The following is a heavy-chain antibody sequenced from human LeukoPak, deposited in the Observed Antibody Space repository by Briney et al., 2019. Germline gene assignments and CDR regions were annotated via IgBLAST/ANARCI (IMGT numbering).Heavy chain of an antibody. D-gene: IGHD3-22*01. V-gene: IGHV3-15*01. J-gene: IGHJ4*02. CDR3: ATGSNSYDSSDFDH. Sequence: GGSLRLSCAASGFTFTNAWMNWVRQAPGKGLEWVGRIRSKTDGGTPEYAAPVKGRFTISRDDSRNTLYPQMNSLKTEDTAVYYCATGSNSYDSSDFDHWGQGTLVTVSS. CDR2: IRSKTDGGTP. CDR1: GFTFTNAW.